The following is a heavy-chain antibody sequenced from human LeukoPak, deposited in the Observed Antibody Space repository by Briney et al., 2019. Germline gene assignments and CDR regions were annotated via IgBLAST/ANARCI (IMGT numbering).Heavy chain of an antibody. Sequence: SETLSLTCTVSGGSISSYYWSWIRQPPGKGLEWIGYIYYSGSTNYNPSLKSRVTISVDTSKNQFSLKLSSVTAADTAVYYCARGSGRSAFDIWGQGTMVTVSS. V-gene: IGHV4-59*01. CDR2: IYYSGST. J-gene: IGHJ3*02. CDR3: ARGSGRSAFDI. CDR1: GGSISSYY. D-gene: IGHD3-10*01.